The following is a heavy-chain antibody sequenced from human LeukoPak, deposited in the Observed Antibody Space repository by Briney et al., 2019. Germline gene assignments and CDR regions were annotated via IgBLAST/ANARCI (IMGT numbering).Heavy chain of an antibody. Sequence: SETLSLTCTVSGGSINTFYWSWIRQPPGKGLEWIGYIYYSGSTNYNPSLKSRVTLSVDTSKNQFSLKLSSVTAADTAVYYCARGTYSSSWYYYYYYGMDVWGQGTTVTVSS. CDR3: ARGTYSSSWYYYYYYGMDV. J-gene: IGHJ6*02. V-gene: IGHV4-59*08. CDR1: GGSINTFY. CDR2: IYYSGST. D-gene: IGHD6-13*01.